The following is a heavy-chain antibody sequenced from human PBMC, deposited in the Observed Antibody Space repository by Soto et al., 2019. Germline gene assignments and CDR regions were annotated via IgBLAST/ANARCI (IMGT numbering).Heavy chain of an antibody. Sequence: EVQLVPSGAEVKKPGESLRISCQASGYSFTIYWITWVRQMPGKGLEWMGRIDPSDSYTNYSPSFQGHVTISADKSISTAYLHWSSLKASDTAMYYCARRVAAAEGGFDYWGQGTLVTVSS. J-gene: IGHJ4*02. D-gene: IGHD6-25*01. CDR1: GYSFTIYW. CDR3: ARRVAAAEGGFDY. V-gene: IGHV5-10-1*01. CDR2: IDPSDSYT.